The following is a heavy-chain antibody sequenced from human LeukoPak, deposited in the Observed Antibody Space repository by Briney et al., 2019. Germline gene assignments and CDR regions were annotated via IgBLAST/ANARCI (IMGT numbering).Heavy chain of an antibody. D-gene: IGHD3-16*01. J-gene: IGHJ4*02. CDR1: GFTFSSYE. V-gene: IGHV3-48*03. Sequence: GGSLRLSCAASGFTFSSYEMNWVRQAPGKGLEWVSYISSSGSTIYYADSVKGRFTISRDNAKNSLYLQMNSLRAEDTAVYYCARDNDYVYYFDYGGQGTLVTVSS. CDR3: ARDNDYVYYFDY. CDR2: ISSSGSTI.